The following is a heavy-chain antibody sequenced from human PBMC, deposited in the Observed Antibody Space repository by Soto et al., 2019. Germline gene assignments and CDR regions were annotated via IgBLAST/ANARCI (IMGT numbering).Heavy chain of an antibody. Sequence: QVQLVQCGAEVKKPGSSVKVSCKASGGTCSNYAITWVRQARGQGLEWLGRIIPIFGSANYAQKFQGRVTITADESTTPAYMQLSRLRSDDTAVYYCAKDGGKDGYFRNWFDPWGQGTLVTVSS. CDR3: AKDGGKDGYFRNWFDP. CDR2: IIPIFGSA. D-gene: IGHD5-12*01. V-gene: IGHV1-69*15. J-gene: IGHJ5*02. CDR1: GGTCSNYA.